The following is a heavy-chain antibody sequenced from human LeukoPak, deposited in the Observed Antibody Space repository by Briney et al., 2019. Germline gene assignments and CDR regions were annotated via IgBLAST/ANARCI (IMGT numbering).Heavy chain of an antibody. CDR3: AKENYDFWSGPTDAFDI. CDR1: GFTFSSYS. J-gene: IGHJ3*02. CDR2: ISSSSSYI. D-gene: IGHD3-3*01. Sequence: GGSLRLSCAASGFTFSSYSMNWVRQAPGKGLEWVSSISSSSSYIYYADSVKGRFTISRDNAKNSLYLQMNSLRAEDTALYYCAKENYDFWSGPTDAFDIWGQGTMVTVSS. V-gene: IGHV3-21*04.